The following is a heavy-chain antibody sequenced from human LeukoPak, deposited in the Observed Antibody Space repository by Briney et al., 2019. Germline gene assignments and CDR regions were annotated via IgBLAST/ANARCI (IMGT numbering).Heavy chain of an antibody. Sequence: ASVKVSCKASGYTFTDSYMHWVRQAPGQGLEWMGWIDPNSGGTRYAQKFQGRVTMTRDTSISTANMELSRLTSDDTAVYYCAPDHSSILWGQGSLVTVS. D-gene: IGHD1-14*01. CDR1: GYTFTDSY. V-gene: IGHV1-2*02. CDR3: APDHSSIL. J-gene: IGHJ4*02. CDR2: IDPNSGGT.